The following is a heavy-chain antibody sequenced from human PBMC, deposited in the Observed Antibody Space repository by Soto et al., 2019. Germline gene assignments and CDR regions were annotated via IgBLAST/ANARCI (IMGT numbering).Heavy chain of an antibody. V-gene: IGHV3-23*01. CDR2: ISARGDKT. CDR3: TNYAFNGTPKPGDLEY. J-gene: IGHJ4*02. D-gene: IGHD3-3*01. Sequence: PGGSLRLSCATSGFSFSNYPMTWARQAPGKGLEWVSTISARGDKTYYAGSVKGRFTVSGDNSKNTLYLQMNTLGAEDTAIYYWTNYAFNGTPKPGDLEYLGQGIPVTVSS. CDR1: GFSFSNYP.